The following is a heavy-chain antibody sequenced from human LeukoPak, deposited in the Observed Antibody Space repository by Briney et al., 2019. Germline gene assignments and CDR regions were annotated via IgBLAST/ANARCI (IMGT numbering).Heavy chain of an antibody. J-gene: IGHJ3*02. D-gene: IGHD1-26*01. CDR3: ARAGKWELPWMDAFDI. V-gene: IGHV3-30-3*01. CDR1: GFTFSSYA. Sequence: PGGSLRLSCAASGFTFSSYAMHWVRQAPGKGLEWVAVISYDGSNKYYADSVKGRFTISRDNSKNTLYLQMNSLRAEDTAVYYCARAGKWELPWMDAFDIWGQGTMVTVSS. CDR2: ISYDGSNK.